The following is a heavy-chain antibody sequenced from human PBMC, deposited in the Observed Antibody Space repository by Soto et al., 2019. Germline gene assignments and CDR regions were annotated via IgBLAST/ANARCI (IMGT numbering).Heavy chain of an antibody. CDR1: GATFSSYA. D-gene: IGHD6-13*01. CDR2: IIPIFGTA. CDR3: ARALFSSSWRRFDP. J-gene: IGHJ5*02. Sequence: GASVKVSCKASGATFSSYAISWVRQAPGQGLEWMGGIIPIFGTANYAQKFQGRVTITADESTSTAYMELSSLRSEDTAVYYCARALFSSSWRRFDPWGQGTLVTVSS. V-gene: IGHV1-69*13.